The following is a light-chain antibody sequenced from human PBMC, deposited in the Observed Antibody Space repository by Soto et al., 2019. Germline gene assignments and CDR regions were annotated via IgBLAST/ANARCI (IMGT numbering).Light chain of an antibody. J-gene: IGLJ2*01. CDR2: GNS. CDR3: QSSDSSLSGSV. V-gene: IGLV1-40*01. CDR1: SSNIGAGYD. Sequence: QPVLTQPPSVSGAPGQRVTISCTGSSSNIGAGYDVHWYQQLPGTATKLLIYGNSNRPSGVPDRFSGSKSGTSASLAITGLQAEDEADYYCQSSDSSLSGSVFGGGTKLTVL.